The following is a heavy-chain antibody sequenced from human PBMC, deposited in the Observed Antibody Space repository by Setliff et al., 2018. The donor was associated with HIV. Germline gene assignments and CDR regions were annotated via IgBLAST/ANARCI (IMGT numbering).Heavy chain of an antibody. CDR2: MNPISDHR. V-gene: IGHV1-8*02. J-gene: IGHJ4*02. CDR1: RYTFSNYD. D-gene: IGHD3-9*01. CDR3: ASGCLIGGSGPCRNFEF. Sequence: ASEKVSCKASRYTFSNYDVNWVRQATGQGLEWMAWMNPISDHRGYAQKFQGRLTMTKDTSTSTVYMELSSLKSDDTAVYYCASGCLIGGSGPCRNFEFWGQGTLVTVSS.